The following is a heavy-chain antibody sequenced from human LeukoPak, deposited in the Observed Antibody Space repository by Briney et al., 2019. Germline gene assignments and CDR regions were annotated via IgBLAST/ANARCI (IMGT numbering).Heavy chain of an antibody. CDR2: IYYSGST. CDR3: ARDRLGGSGSYYYY. D-gene: IGHD3-10*01. V-gene: IGHV4-61*01. CDR1: GFSVSSGSYY. Sequence: PSETLSLTCTVSGFSVSSGSYYWSWIRQPPGKGLEWIGYIYYSGSTNYNPSLKSRITISVDTSTNQFSLKLSSVTDADTAVYFCARDRLGGSGSYYYYWGQGTLVTVSS. J-gene: IGHJ4*02.